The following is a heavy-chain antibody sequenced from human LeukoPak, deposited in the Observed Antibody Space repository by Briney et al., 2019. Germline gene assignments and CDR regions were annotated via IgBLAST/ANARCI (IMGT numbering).Heavy chain of an antibody. CDR2: ISGSGGST. Sequence: GGSLRLSCAASGFTFSSYAMSWVRQAPGKGLEWVSAISGSGGSTYYAGSVKGRFTISRDNSKNTLYLQMNSLRAEDTAVYYCANVAMNCSGGSCPLDYWGQGTLVTVSS. CDR3: ANVAMNCSGGSCPLDY. J-gene: IGHJ4*02. CDR1: GFTFSSYA. V-gene: IGHV3-23*01. D-gene: IGHD2-15*01.